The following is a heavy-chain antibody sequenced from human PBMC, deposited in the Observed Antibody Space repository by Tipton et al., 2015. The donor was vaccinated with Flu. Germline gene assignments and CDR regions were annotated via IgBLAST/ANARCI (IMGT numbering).Heavy chain of an antibody. J-gene: IGHJ3*02. CDR3: ATLGNSGTDGFDI. V-gene: IGHV3-66*02. CDR1: GFTVSSKY. CDR2: IYRGGTT. D-gene: IGHD5-12*01. Sequence: SLRLSCAASGFTVSSKYMGWVRQAPGKGLQWVSVIYRGGTTYVADSVKGRCTISRDNSKNTLYLQWNSPTTEDTAVYYCATLGNSGTDGFDIWGQGIMVTISS.